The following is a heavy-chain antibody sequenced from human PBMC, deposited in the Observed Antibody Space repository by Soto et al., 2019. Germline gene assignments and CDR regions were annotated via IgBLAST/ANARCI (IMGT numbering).Heavy chain of an antibody. CDR1: GGSISSGGYY. J-gene: IGHJ6*02. Sequence: QVQLQESGPGLVKPSQTLSLTCTVSGGSISSGGYYWSWIRQHPGKGLEWIGYIYYSGSTYYNPSLKSRVTISVDTSKNQFSLKLSSVTAADTAVYYCERVAAAGTIGYYYGMDVWGQGTTVTVSS. CDR2: IYYSGST. V-gene: IGHV4-31*03. CDR3: ERVAAAGTIGYYYGMDV. D-gene: IGHD6-13*01.